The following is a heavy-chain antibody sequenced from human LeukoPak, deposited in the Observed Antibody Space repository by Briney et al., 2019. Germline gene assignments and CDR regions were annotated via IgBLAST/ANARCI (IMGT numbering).Heavy chain of an antibody. D-gene: IGHD1-26*01. CDR1: GFIFDDYA. J-gene: IGHJ5*02. Sequence: AGGSLRLSCAASGFIFDDYAMHWVRQAPGKGLEWVSGISWNSGTIGYGDSVKGRFTVSRDNAKNSLYLQMNSLRVEDMALYYCARGNSGSYSQDWFDPWGQGTLVTVSS. CDR3: ARGNSGSYSQDWFDP. CDR2: ISWNSGTI. V-gene: IGHV3-9*03.